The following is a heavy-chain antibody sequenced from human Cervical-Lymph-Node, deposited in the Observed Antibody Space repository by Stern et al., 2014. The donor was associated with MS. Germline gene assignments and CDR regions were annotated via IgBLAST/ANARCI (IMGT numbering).Heavy chain of an antibody. CDR1: GGSISSSSYY. Sequence: QVQLQESGPGLVKPSETLSLTCTVSGGSISSSSYYWGWIRQPPGKGLEWIGSIYYSGSTYYNPSLGSRVTISVDTSKNPFSLKLGSGTAADTAVYYCARRIQLWNHWYFDLWGRGTLVTVSS. D-gene: IGHD5-18*01. J-gene: IGHJ2*01. V-gene: IGHV4-39*01. CDR3: ARRIQLWNHWYFDL. CDR2: IYYSGST.